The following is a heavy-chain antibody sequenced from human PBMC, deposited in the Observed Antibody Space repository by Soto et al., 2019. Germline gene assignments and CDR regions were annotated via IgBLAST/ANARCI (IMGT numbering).Heavy chain of an antibody. CDR2: IYYSGST. J-gene: IGHJ4*02. CDR3: ARHNYGSGSTYFDY. D-gene: IGHD3-10*01. Sequence: QVQLQESGPGLVKPSETLSLTCTVSGGSISSYYWSGIRQPPGKGLEWIGYIYYSGSTNYNPSLKSRVTISVDTSKNQFSLKLNSMTAADTAVYYCARHNYGSGSTYFDYWGQGTLVTVSS. V-gene: IGHV4-59*08. CDR1: GGSISSYY.